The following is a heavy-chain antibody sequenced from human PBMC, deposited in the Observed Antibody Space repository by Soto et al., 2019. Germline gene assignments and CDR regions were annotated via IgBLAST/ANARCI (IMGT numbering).Heavy chain of an antibody. Sequence: ESGGGVVQPGRSLRLSCAASGFTFSSYAMHWVRQAPGKGLEWVAVISYDGSNKYYADSVKGRFTISRDNSKNTLYLQMNSLRAEDTAVYYCARDRLYGDYVGFYYGMDVWGQGTTVTVSS. J-gene: IGHJ6*02. CDR2: ISYDGSNK. CDR1: GFTFSSYA. CDR3: ARDRLYGDYVGFYYGMDV. V-gene: IGHV3-30-3*01. D-gene: IGHD4-17*01.